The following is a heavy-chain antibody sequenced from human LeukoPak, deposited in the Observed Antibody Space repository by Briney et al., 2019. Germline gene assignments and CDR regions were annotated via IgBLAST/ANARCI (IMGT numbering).Heavy chain of an antibody. V-gene: IGHV7-4-1*02. CDR3: ARAPHAFDI. CDR1: GYTFTSYA. CDR2: INTNTGNP. Sequence: AAVKVSCKASGYTFTSYAMNWVRQAPGQGLGWMGWINTNTGNPTYAQGFTGRLFFSLDTSVSTAYLQISSLKAEDTAVYYCARAPHAFDIWGERTILTVSS. J-gene: IGHJ3*02.